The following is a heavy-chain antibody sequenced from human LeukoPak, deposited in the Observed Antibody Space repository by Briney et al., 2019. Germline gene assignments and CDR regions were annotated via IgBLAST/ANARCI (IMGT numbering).Heavy chain of an antibody. CDR2: IYYSGST. Sequence: PSETLSLTCTVSGGSISSYYWSWIRQPPGKGLEWIGYIYYSGSTNYNPSLKSRVTISVDTSKNQFSLKLSSVTAADTAVYYCARGDGSYYYYYGMDAWGQGTTVTVSS. D-gene: IGHD1-26*01. CDR1: GGSISSYY. J-gene: IGHJ6*02. CDR3: ARGDGSYYYYYGMDA. V-gene: IGHV4-59*01.